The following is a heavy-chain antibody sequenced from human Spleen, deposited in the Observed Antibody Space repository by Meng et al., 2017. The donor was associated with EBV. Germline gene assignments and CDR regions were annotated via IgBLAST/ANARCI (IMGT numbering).Heavy chain of an antibody. D-gene: IGHD6-19*01. J-gene: IGHJ4*02. CDR1: GGTFSSYT. CDR3: ASLSEYSSGSTS. CDR2: ISPIFGTT. V-gene: IGHV1-69*06. Sequence: QLQLVQSGAEVKKPXSSMKVXCKASGGTFSSYTFSWVRQAPGQGLEWMAGISPIFGTTKYAQKFQDRVTISADKSTTTVYMELSSLRSEDTAVYYCASLSEYSSGSTSWGQGTLVNVSS.